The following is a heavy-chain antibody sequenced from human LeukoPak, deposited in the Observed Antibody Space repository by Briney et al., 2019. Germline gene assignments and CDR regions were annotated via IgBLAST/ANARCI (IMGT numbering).Heavy chain of an antibody. Sequence: GGSLRLSCAASGFTFSSYSMNWVRQAPGKGLEWVSYISSSSSTIYYADSVKGRFTISRDNAKNSLYLQMNSLRAEDTAVYYCAKDRNDILTGYHPAAGMDVWGQGTTVTVSS. CDR2: ISSSSSTI. CDR1: GFTFSSYS. J-gene: IGHJ6*02. CDR3: AKDRNDILTGYHPAAGMDV. D-gene: IGHD3-9*01. V-gene: IGHV3-48*04.